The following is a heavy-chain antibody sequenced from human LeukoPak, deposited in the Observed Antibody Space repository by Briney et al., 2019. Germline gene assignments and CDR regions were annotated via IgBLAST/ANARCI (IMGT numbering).Heavy chain of an antibody. CDR1: GYTFTGYY. V-gene: IGHV1-2*02. D-gene: IGHD1-1*01. CDR2: INPNSGGT. CDR3: ARGTTGTTDYFDY. J-gene: IGHJ4*02. Sequence: ASVKVSCKASGYTFTGYYMHWVRQAPGQGLEWMGWINPNSGGTDYAQKFQGRVTMTRDTSISTAYMELSRLRSDDTAVYYCARGTTGTTDYFDYWGQGTLVTVSS.